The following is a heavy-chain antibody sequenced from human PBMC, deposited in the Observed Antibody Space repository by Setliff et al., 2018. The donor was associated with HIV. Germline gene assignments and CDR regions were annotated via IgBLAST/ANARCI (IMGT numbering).Heavy chain of an antibody. CDR2: IYHTGSS. V-gene: IGHV4-59*11. Sequence: SETLSLTCSVSGGSISGHYWGWVRQPPWKGLEWIGNIYHTGSSYYNPSLNDRATISLDTSKNQFSLKLSSVTAADTAVYFCAGDTWFGESEDPFYYYMDVWGKGTTVTAP. D-gene: IGHD3-10*01. J-gene: IGHJ6*03. CDR1: GGSISGHY. CDR3: AGDTWFGESEDPFYYYMDV.